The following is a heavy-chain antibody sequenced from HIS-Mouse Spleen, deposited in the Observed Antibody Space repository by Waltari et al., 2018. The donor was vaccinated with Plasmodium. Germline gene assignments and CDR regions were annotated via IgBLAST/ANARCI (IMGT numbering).Heavy chain of an antibody. J-gene: IGHJ4*02. Sequence: QLQLQESGPGLVKPSETLSLTCTVSGGSISSSSYYWGWIRQPPGKGLEWIGSIYYSGGTYYNPSLKSRVTISVDTSKNQFSLKLSSVTAADTAVYYCARLSIAVAGNFDYWGQGTLVTVSS. V-gene: IGHV4-39*01. CDR2: IYYSGGT. D-gene: IGHD6-19*01. CDR3: ARLSIAVAGNFDY. CDR1: GGSISSSSYY.